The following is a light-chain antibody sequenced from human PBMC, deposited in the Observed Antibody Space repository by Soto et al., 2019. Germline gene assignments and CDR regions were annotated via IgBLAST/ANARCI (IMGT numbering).Light chain of an antibody. CDR2: MGS. J-gene: IGKJ1*01. V-gene: IGKV2-28*01. Sequence: DIVMTQSPLSLPVTPGEPASISCRSSQSLVYSDGNNYLHWYLQKPGQSPQLXIYMGSTRDSGVPDRFSGSGSGTDCTLKISRVEAEDVGVDYCMQPLQRPSTFGQGTKVDIK. CDR3: MQPLQRPST. CDR1: QSLVYSDGNNY.